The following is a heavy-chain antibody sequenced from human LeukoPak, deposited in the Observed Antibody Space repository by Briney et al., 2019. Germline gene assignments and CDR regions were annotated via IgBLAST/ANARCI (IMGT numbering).Heavy chain of an antibody. V-gene: IGHV1-69*04. CDR3: ARDGERGIVATVLPLDY. Sequence: SVKVSCKASGGTFSSYAISWVRQAPGQGLEWMGRIIPILGIANYAQKFQGRVTITADKSTSTAYMELSSLRSEDTAVYYCARDGERGIVATVLPLDYWGQGTLVTVSS. CDR1: GGTFSSYA. D-gene: IGHD5-12*01. CDR2: IIPILGIA. J-gene: IGHJ4*02.